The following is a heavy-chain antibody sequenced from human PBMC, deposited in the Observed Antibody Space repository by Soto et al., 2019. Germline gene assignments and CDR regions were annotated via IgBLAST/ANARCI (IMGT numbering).Heavy chain of an antibody. CDR2: IPHDGSSE. D-gene: IGHD6-19*01. V-gene: IGHV3-30*18. CDR1: GFTFSFYA. J-gene: IGHJ3*02. CDR3: AKVSEQRLVRHGFDI. Sequence: QVQLVESGGGVVQPGRSVRLSCAASGFTFSFYAMHWVRQAPGKGLEWVAAIPHDGSSEFYADSVKGRFTISRDNSKNTLYVQMNSLGPEDTALYYCAKVSEQRLVRHGFDIWGQGTLVTVSS.